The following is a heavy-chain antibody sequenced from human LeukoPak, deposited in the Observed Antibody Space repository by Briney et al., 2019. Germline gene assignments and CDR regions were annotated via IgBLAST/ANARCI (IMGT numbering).Heavy chain of an antibody. Sequence: SETLSLTCAVYGGSFSGYYWSWIRQPPGKGLEWIGYIYYSGSTNYNPSLKSRVTISVDTSKNQFSLKLSSVTAADTAVYYCARAGSELYDYYYYMDVWGKGTTVTISS. CDR3: ARAGSELYDYYYYMDV. V-gene: IGHV4-59*01. CDR1: GGSFSGYY. CDR2: IYYSGST. J-gene: IGHJ6*03. D-gene: IGHD3-10*01.